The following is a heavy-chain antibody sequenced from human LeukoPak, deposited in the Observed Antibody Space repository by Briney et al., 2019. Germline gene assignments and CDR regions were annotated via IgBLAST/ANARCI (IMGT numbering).Heavy chain of an antibody. D-gene: IGHD6-19*01. V-gene: IGHV3-64D*06. CDR2: ISSNGGST. J-gene: IGHJ5*02. Sequence: GESLKISCAASGFTFSSLTMHWVRQAPGKGLEYVSAISSNGGSTFYADSVKGRFSISRDNSKNTLYLQMSSLRAEDTAVYYCVNQISGWVSWGQGTLVTVSS. CDR3: VNQISGWVS. CDR1: GFTFSSLT.